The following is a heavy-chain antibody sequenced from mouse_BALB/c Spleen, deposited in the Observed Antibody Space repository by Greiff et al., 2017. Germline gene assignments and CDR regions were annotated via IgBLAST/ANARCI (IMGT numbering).Heavy chain of an antibody. D-gene: IGHD1-1*01. CDR1: GYSITSDYA. Sequence: EVQLQQSGPGLVKPSQSLSLTCTVTGYSITSDYAWNWIRQFPGNKLEWMGYISYSGSTSYNPSLKSRISITRDTSKNQFFLQLNSVTTEDTATYYCSGNYAMDYWGQGTSVTVSS. CDR3: SGNYAMDY. J-gene: IGHJ4*01. CDR2: ISYSGST. V-gene: IGHV3-2*02.